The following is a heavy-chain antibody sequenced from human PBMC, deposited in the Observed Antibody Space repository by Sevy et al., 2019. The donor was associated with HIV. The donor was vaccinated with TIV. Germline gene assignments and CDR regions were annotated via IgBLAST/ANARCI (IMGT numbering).Heavy chain of an antibody. CDR3: ARHGAWRFYFDF. CDR2: IYYNGDT. D-gene: IGHD3-16*01. J-gene: IGHJ4*02. CDR1: GGSMSSSDYF. V-gene: IGHV4-39*01. Sequence: SETLSLTCTVSGGSMSSSDYFWGWVRQPPGKGLEWIGSIYYNGDTYHSPSLKSRVTIAVDTSKNQFSLTLTSVTAADTAIYYCARHGAWRFYFDFWGQGALVTVSS.